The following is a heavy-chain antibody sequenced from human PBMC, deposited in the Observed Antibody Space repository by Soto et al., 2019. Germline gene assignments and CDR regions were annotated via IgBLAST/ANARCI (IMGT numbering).Heavy chain of an antibody. Sequence: ASGKVSCKASGGTFSSCAISWVRQARGQGLEWMGGIIPIFGTANYAQKFQGRVTITADESTSTAYMELSSLRSEDTAVYYCARDRSSGFLNWFDPWGQGTLVTVSS. J-gene: IGHJ5*02. CDR1: GGTFSSCA. D-gene: IGHD3-3*01. CDR3: ARDRSSGFLNWFDP. V-gene: IGHV1-69*13. CDR2: IIPIFGTA.